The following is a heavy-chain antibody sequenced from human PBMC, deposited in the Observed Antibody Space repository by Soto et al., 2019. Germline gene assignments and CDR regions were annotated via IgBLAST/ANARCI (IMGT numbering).Heavy chain of an antibody. CDR2: ISSSDSAI. CDR3: ASLEMATMQG. CDR1: GFTFSSYE. Sequence: EVQLVESGGGLVQPGGSLRLSCATSGFTFSSYEMNWVRQAPGKGLEWVSYISSSDSAIYYADSVKGRFTISRDNAKNSLYLQMNSLRGEDTAVYDCASLEMATMQGWGQGTLVTVSS. J-gene: IGHJ4*02. V-gene: IGHV3-48*03. D-gene: IGHD3-3*01.